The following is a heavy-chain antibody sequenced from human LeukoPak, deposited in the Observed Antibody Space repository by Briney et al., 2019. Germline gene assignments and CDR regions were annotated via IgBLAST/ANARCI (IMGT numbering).Heavy chain of an antibody. J-gene: IGHJ4*02. CDR1: GDSISGHY. D-gene: IGHD3-10*01. CDR3: ARAKMIRGIIPFDY. Sequence: SETLSLTCTVSGDSISGHYWSWIRQPPGKGLEWIGYIFYSGSTNCSPSLKSRVTMSVDMARNQLSLRLSSVTAADTAVYYCARAKMIRGIIPFDYWGQGTRVTVSS. CDR2: IFYSGST. V-gene: IGHV4-59*11.